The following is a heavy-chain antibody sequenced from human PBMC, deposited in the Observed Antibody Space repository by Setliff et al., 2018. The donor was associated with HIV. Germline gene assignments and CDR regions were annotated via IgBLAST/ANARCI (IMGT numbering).Heavy chain of an antibody. Sequence: SETLSLTCTVSGGSVSTGDYYWSWLRQPAGRGLEWLGRIYPTGSTDYNPSLSSRVTISQDKSRNQFSLKLTSVTATDTAIYYCARGVGIGGNWFDPWGQGIMVTVSS. V-gene: IGHV4-61*02. CDR1: GGSVSTGDYY. CDR2: IYPTGST. J-gene: IGHJ5*02. D-gene: IGHD2-15*01. CDR3: ARGVGIGGNWFDP.